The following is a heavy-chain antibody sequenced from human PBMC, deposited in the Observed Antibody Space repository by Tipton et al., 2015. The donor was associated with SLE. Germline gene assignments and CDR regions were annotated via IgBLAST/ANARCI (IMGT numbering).Heavy chain of an antibody. V-gene: IGHV4-61*09. J-gene: IGHJ4*02. D-gene: IGHD3-10*01. CDR2: IYTSGST. CDR1: GGSISSGSYY. Sequence: TLSLTCTVSGGSISSGSYYWSWIRQPAGKGLEWIGHIYTSGSTNYNPSLKSRVTISVDTSKNQFSLKLSSVTAADTAVYYCAADLGSGSFDYWGQGTLVTVSS. CDR3: AADLGSGSFDY.